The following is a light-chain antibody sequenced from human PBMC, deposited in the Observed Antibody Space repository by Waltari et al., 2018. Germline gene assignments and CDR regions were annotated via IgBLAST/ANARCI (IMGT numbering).Light chain of an antibody. CDR1: QFVSSSY. CDR2: GTS. V-gene: IGKV3-20*01. J-gene: IGKJ2*01. CDR3: HQFTTSAQT. Sequence: EIVLTQSPGTLSLSLGDRATLSCRASQFVSSSYFAWFQQKPGRGPRLLIYGTSNRASGIPDRVSGSGSGTDFTLTISRLEHEDFAVYFCHQFTTSAQTFGQGTKLEIK.